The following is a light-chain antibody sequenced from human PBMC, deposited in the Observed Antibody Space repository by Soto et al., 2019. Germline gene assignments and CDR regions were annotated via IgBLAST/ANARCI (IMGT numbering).Light chain of an antibody. Sequence: EIAMTQSPATLSVSPGERATLSCRASQSISSNLAWYQQKPGQAPRLLIYDVSTRATGIPARFSGTGSGTEFTLTISSLQSEDFAVYYCQQYKNWPPIPFGQGTRLEIK. J-gene: IGKJ5*01. CDR3: QQYKNWPPIP. CDR2: DVS. CDR1: QSISSN. V-gene: IGKV3-15*01.